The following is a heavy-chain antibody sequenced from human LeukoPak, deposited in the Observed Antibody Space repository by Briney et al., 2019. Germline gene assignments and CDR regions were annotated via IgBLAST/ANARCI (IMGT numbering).Heavy chain of an antibody. CDR3: ARGGFGSGWYRGNWFDP. Sequence: PSETLSLTCSVSGGSISSSSYYWGWIRKPPGEGLEWIGSIYYSGSTYYNPSLKSRVTISVDTSKNQFSLKLSSVTAADTAVYYCARGGFGSGWYRGNWFDPWGQGTLVTVSS. J-gene: IGHJ5*02. CDR1: GGSISSSSYY. CDR2: IYYSGST. D-gene: IGHD6-19*01. V-gene: IGHV4-39*07.